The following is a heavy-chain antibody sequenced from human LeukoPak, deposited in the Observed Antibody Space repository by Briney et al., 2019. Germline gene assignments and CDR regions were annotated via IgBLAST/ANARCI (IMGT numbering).Heavy chain of an antibody. CDR1: GFTFSNYE. Sequence: GGSLRLSCVASGFTFSNYEMNWVRQAPGKGLEGVSYISSSGSTIYYADSVKGRFTISRDNAKNSLYLQMNSLRAEDTAVYYCAREEDYDGSGSYGPFDYWGQGTLVTVSS. J-gene: IGHJ4*02. D-gene: IGHD3-22*01. CDR2: ISSSGSTI. V-gene: IGHV3-48*03. CDR3: AREEDYDGSGSYGPFDY.